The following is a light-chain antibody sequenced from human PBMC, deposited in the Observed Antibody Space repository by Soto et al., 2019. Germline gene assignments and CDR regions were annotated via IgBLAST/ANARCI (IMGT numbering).Light chain of an antibody. CDR3: QQYYNWPRT. V-gene: IGKV3-15*01. J-gene: IGKJ1*01. Sequence: EIVLKMSPATLSVAQGEGATLSCRASQTVSSNLAWYQQKPGQAPRLLTYGASTRATGIPARFSGSGSGTEFTLTINSLQPEDFAVYYCQQYYNWPRTFGQGTKVDIK. CDR2: GAS. CDR1: QTVSSN.